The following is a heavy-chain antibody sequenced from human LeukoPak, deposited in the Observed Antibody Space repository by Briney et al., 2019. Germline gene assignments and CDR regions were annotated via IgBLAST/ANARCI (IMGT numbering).Heavy chain of an antibody. CDR1: GGTFSNYA. CDR3: ASTNYGDYEYFDY. CDR2: IIPIFGTA. V-gene: IGHV1-69*05. D-gene: IGHD4-17*01. J-gene: IGHJ4*02. Sequence: AASVKVSCKASGGTFSNYAISWVRQAPGQGLEWMGGIIPIFGTANYAQKFQGRVTITTDESTSTAYMELSSLRSEDTAVYYCASTNYGDYEYFDYWGQGTLVTVSS.